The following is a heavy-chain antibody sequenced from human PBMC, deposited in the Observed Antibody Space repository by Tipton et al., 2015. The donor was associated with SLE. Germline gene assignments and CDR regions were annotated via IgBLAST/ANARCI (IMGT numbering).Heavy chain of an antibody. J-gene: IGHJ4*02. CDR2: IYPSDSGV. V-gene: IGHV5-51*01. CDR3: ARRSPLWGQLVFDN. D-gene: IGHD1-1*01. Sequence: VQLVQSGAEVKKPGESLKISCKGSGYSFPNHWIGWVRQKSGKGLEWMGIIYPSDSGVRYSPSFQGQVTISLDKSIDTAYLQGNSLKDSDTAMYYCARRSPLWGQLVFDNWGQGTLVTVSS. CDR1: GYSFPNHW.